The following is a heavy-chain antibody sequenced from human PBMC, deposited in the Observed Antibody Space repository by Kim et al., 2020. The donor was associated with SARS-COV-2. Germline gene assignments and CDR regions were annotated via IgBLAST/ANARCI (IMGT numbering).Heavy chain of an antibody. CDR3: ARRDSSGYKEYYFDY. V-gene: IGHV4-34*01. J-gene: IGHJ4*02. Sequence: PSLKSRVTISVDTSKNQFSLKLSSVTAADTAVYYCARRDSSGYKEYYFDYWGQGTLVTVSS. D-gene: IGHD3-22*01.